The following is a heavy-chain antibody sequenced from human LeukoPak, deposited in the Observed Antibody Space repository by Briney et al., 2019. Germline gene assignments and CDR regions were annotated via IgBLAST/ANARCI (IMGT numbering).Heavy chain of an antibody. CDR1: GFTFSSYG. J-gene: IGHJ5*02. V-gene: IGHV3-30*18. CDR3: AKKGGPGGYGGDVLNWFDP. Sequence: PGRSLRLSCAASGFTFSSYGMHWVRQAPGKGLEWVAVISYDGSNEYYADSVRGRFTISRDDYKSTLYLQMNSLRAEDTAVYYCAKKGGPGGYGGDVLNWFDPWGRGTLVTVSS. D-gene: IGHD2-21*02. CDR2: ISYDGSNE.